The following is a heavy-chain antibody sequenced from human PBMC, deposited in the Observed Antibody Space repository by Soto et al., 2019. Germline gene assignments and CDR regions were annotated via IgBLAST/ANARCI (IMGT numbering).Heavy chain of an antibody. D-gene: IGHD1-1*01. CDR1: GFTFSNYN. J-gene: IGHJ6*02. V-gene: IGHV3-21*01. CDR3: TRVWNGRRYYYAMDV. Sequence: GVSLRLSCAASGFTFSNYNMNWVRQAPGKGLEWVSSISSSSSYIYYADSMKGRFTISRDNAKNSLYLQMNSLRAEDTAVYYCTRVWNGRRYYYAMDVWGQGTTVTVSS. CDR2: ISSSSSYI.